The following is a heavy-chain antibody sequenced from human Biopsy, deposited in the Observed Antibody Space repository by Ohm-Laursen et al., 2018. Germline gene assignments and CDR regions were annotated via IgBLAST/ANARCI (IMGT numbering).Heavy chain of an antibody. CDR3: ARKPILVVPAAIVYRHRRHLQGLDV. Sequence: TQTLTLTCTLSGFSLNTRGMSVTWIRQPPGKALEWLARIDWDDAKFYNGSLKTRLTISKDTSENHVVLTLSDVEPVDTATYYCARKPILVVPAAIVYRHRRHLQGLDVWGQGTTVIVSS. CDR2: IDWDDAK. J-gene: IGHJ6*02. D-gene: IGHD2-2*02. V-gene: IGHV2-70*16. CDR1: GFSLNTRGMS.